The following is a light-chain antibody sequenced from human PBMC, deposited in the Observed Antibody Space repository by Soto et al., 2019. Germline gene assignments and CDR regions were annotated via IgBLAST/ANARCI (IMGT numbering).Light chain of an antibody. CDR2: GAS. CDR3: QQYDNWPPT. Sequence: IRLTQSPATLSASPWEIATLSCRASQSVSSHLAWYQQKPGQAPRVLIYGASTRATGSPARFSGSGSGTEFTLTISSLQSEDFVVYYCQQYDNWPPTFGQGTRLEIK. J-gene: IGKJ5*01. CDR1: QSVSSH. V-gene: IGKV3-15*01.